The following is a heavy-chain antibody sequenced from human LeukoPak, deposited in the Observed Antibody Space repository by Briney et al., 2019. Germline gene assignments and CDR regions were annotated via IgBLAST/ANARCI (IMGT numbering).Heavy chain of an antibody. CDR2: IYYSGST. CDR1: GGSISSYY. V-gene: IGHV4-59*01. J-gene: IGHJ4*02. Sequence: SETLSLTCTVSGGSISSYYWSWIRQPPGKGLEWIGYIYYSGSTNYNPSLKSRVAISVDTSKNQFSLKQSSVTAADTAVYYCARDRSEFDYWGQGTLVTVSS. CDR3: ARDRSEFDY. D-gene: IGHD1-14*01.